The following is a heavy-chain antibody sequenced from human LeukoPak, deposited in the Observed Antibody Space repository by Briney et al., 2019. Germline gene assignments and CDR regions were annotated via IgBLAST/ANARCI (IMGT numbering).Heavy chain of an antibody. J-gene: IGHJ4*02. CDR1: GFTFSSHS. D-gene: IGHD6-19*01. CDR3: VREQARAGSFDY. CDR2: ITTSNYI. V-gene: IGHV3-21*01. Sequence: RSLRLSCVVSGFTFSSHSVNWVRQAPGKGLEWVLSITTSNYIFYAESVKGRFTISRDNAKNSLYLQMTSLRAEDTAVYYCVREQARAGSFDYWGQGTLVTVSS.